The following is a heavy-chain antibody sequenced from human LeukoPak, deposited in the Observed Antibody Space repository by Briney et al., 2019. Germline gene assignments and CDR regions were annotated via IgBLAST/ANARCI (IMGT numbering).Heavy chain of an antibody. CDR2: INPSGGST. J-gene: IGHJ6*04. V-gene: IGHV1-46*01. D-gene: IGHD3-10*01. CDR3: ARDLEGTASGSYYRASMDV. Sequence: ASVKVSCKASGYTFTRYYIHWVRQAPGQGLEWMGIINPSGGSTSYAQKFQGRVTMTRDTSTSTVYMELSSLRSEDTAVYYCARDLEGTASGSYYRASMDVWGKGTTVTVSS. CDR1: GYTFTRYY.